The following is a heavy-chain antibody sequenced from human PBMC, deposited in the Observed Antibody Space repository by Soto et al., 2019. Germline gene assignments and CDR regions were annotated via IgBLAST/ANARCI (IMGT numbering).Heavy chain of an antibody. Sequence: APVKVSCRVSGYTLTELSMHWVRQAPGKGLEWMGGFDPEDGETIYAQKFRGRVTMTEDTSTDTAYMELSSLRSEDTAVYYCATAGIAAAFFGYYYYGMDVWGQGTTVTVSS. CDR3: ATAGIAAAFFGYYYYGMDV. J-gene: IGHJ6*02. CDR1: GYTLTELS. D-gene: IGHD6-13*01. CDR2: FDPEDGET. V-gene: IGHV1-24*01.